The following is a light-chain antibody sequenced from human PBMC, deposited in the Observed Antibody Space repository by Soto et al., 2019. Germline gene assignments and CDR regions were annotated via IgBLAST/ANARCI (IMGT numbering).Light chain of an antibody. Sequence: EIVLTHSPATLSLSPGERATLSCRSSQSVSSSYLAWYQQKPGQAPRLLIYGASSRATGIPDRFSGSGSGTDFTLTISSLQSEDFAVYYCQQYNNWPRTFGQGTKVDIK. CDR3: QQYNNWPRT. CDR1: QSVSSSY. V-gene: IGKV3-20*01. J-gene: IGKJ1*01. CDR2: GAS.